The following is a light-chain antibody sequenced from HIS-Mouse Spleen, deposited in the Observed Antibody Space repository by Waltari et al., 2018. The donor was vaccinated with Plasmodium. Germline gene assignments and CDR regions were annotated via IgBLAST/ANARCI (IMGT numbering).Light chain of an antibody. CDR1: QSVSSSY. Sequence: EMVLTQSPGTLSLSPGERATFSCRASQSVSSSYLAWYQQKPGQAPRLLIYGASSRATGIPDRFSGSGSGTDFTLTISRLEPEDFAVYYCQQYGSSPYTFGQGTKLEIK. J-gene: IGKJ2*01. V-gene: IGKV3-20*01. CDR3: QQYGSSPYT. CDR2: GAS.